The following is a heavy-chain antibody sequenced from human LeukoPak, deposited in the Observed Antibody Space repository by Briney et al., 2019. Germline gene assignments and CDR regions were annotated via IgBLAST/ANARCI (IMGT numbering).Heavy chain of an antibody. Sequence: GGSPRLSCAASGFTFSSYAMSWVRQAPGKGLEWVSAISGSGGSTYYADSVKGRFTISRDNSKNTLYLQMNSLRAEDTAVYYCAKDLSGSYNHYFQHWGQGTLVTVSS. CDR3: AKDLSGSYNHYFQH. D-gene: IGHD1-26*01. V-gene: IGHV3-23*01. CDR2: ISGSGGST. CDR1: GFTFSSYA. J-gene: IGHJ1*01.